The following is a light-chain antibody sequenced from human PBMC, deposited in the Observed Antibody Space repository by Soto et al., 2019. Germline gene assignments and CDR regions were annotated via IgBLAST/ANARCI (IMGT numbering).Light chain of an antibody. CDR2: GAS. J-gene: IGKJ5*01. Sequence: EVVMTQSPATLSVSPGERATLSCRASHRISSNLAWYQQRRGQAPRLLIYGASTRAPGIPARFSGSGSETDFTLTISRLEPEDFAVYYCQQYGSFITFGQGTRLEIK. V-gene: IGKV3-15*01. CDR3: QQYGSFIT. CDR1: HRISSN.